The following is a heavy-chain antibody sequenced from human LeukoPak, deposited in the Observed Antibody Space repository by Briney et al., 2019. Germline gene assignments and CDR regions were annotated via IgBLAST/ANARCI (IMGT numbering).Heavy chain of an antibody. Sequence: GASVKVSCKASGYTFTSYGISWVRQAPGQGLEWVGWISAYNAYTNYTQKLQGRVTMTTDTSTSTAYMELRSLRSEDTAVYYCAREKGAYCGGDCYDDAFDIWGQGTMVTVSS. D-gene: IGHD2-21*02. CDR1: GYTFTSYG. J-gene: IGHJ3*02. CDR3: AREKGAYCGGDCYDDAFDI. V-gene: IGHV1-18*01. CDR2: ISAYNAYT.